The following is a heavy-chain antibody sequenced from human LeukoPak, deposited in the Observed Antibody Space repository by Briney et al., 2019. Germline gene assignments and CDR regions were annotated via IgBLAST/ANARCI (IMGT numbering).Heavy chain of an antibody. CDR1: GFTFSSYS. D-gene: IGHD6-13*01. V-gene: IGHV3-21*01. CDR3: ARTHSSSWTFDP. Sequence: PGGSLRLSCAASGFTFSSYSMNWVRQAPGKGLEWVSSISSSSSYIYYADSVKGRFTISRDNAKNSLYLQMNSLRAEDTAVYYCARTHSSSWTFDPWGQGTLVTVSS. J-gene: IGHJ5*02. CDR2: ISSSSSYI.